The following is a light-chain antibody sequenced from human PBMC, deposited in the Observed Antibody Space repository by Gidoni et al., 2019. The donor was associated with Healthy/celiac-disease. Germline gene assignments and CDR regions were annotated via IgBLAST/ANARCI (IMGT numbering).Light chain of an antibody. CDR2: DAS. V-gene: IGKV1-33*01. CDR1: QDISNY. Sequence: DIQMTQSPSSLSASVGDRVTITCQASQDISNYLNWYQQKPGKAPKLLIYDASNLETVVPSRFSGSGSGTDFTFTISSLQPEDIATYYCQQYDNRPPLTFGGGTKVEIK. J-gene: IGKJ4*01. CDR3: QQYDNRPPLT.